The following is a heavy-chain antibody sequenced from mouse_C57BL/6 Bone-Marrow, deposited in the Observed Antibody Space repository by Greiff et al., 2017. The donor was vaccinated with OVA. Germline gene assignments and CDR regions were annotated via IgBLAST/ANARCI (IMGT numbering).Heavy chain of an antibody. Sequence: EVQGVESGGGLVKPGGSLKLSCAASGFTFSSYAMSWVRQTPEKRLEWVATISDGGSYTYYPDNVKGRFTISRENAKNNLYLQMSHLKSEDTAMYYCARGWLLFDYWGQGTTLTVSS. J-gene: IGHJ2*01. CDR1: GFTFSSYA. CDR3: ARGWLLFDY. CDR2: ISDGGSYT. D-gene: IGHD2-3*01. V-gene: IGHV5-4*01.